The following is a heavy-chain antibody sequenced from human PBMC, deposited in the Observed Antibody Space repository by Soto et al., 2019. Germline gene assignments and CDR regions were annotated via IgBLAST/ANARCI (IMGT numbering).Heavy chain of an antibody. CDR2: IDWDDDK. J-gene: IGHJ4*02. V-gene: IGHV2-70*13. D-gene: IGHD6-19*01. Sequence: SGPTLVNPTQTLTLTCTVSGFSLSTSGMCVSWIRQPPGKALEWLALIDWDDDKYYSTSLKTRLTISKDTSKNQVVLTMTNMDPVDTAPYYCARINIYCPAVAGYSFSFWARGTLVTVSS. CDR1: GFSLSTSGMC. CDR3: ARINIYCPAVAGYSFSF.